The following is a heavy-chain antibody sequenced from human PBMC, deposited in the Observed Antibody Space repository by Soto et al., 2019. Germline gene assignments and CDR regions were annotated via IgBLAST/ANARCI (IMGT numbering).Heavy chain of an antibody. J-gene: IGHJ4*02. CDR3: VRGNSGYGNFDY. D-gene: IGHD5-12*01. Sequence: PGGSLRLSCAASGLTFCSYWMHWVRQAPGKGLVWVSRMYTDASSATYADSVKGRFTISRDNAKNTLFLQIDSLRTEDTAVYYCVRGNSGYGNFDYWGEGTLVTGSS. V-gene: IGHV3-74*01. CDR1: GLTFCSYW. CDR2: MYTDASSA.